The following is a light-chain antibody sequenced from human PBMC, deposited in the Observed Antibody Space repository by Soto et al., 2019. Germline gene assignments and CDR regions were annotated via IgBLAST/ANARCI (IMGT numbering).Light chain of an antibody. V-gene: IGLV2-14*03. CDR3: SSYTLSNTRQIV. Sequence: QSALTQPASVSGAPGQSITISRTGTRSDVGGYNYVSWYQHHPGKAPKIMIFDVSNRPSGVSNRFSGSKSGSTASLTISGLRPEDEADYYCSSYTLSNTRQIVFGPGTKLTVL. CDR1: RSDVGGYNY. CDR2: DVS. J-gene: IGLJ1*01.